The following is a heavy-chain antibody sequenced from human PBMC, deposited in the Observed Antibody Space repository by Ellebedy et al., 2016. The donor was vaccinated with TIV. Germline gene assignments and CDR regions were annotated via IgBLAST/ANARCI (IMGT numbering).Heavy chain of an antibody. CDR1: GFTVSSNY. CDR3: ARAHFWSGYYEDY. D-gene: IGHD3-3*02. Sequence: PGGSLRLSCAASGFTVSSNYMSWVRQAPGKGLEWVSVIYSGGSTYYADSVKGRFTISRDNSKNTLYLQMNSLRAEDTAVYYCARAHFWSGYYEDYWGQGTLVTVSS. J-gene: IGHJ4*02. CDR2: IYSGGST. V-gene: IGHV3-53*01.